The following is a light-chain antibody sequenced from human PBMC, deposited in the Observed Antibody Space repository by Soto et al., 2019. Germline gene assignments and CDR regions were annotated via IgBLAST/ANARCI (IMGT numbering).Light chain of an antibody. CDR3: QQRSNWPIT. V-gene: IGKV3D-20*02. CDR1: QTVRNNY. CDR2: DAS. Sequence: VLTQSLGALSLSPGERATLSCRASQTVRNNYLAWYQRKPGQAPRLLIYDASSRATGIPDRFSGGGSGTDFTLTITRLEPEDFAVYYCQQRSNWPITFGQGTRLEIK. J-gene: IGKJ5*01.